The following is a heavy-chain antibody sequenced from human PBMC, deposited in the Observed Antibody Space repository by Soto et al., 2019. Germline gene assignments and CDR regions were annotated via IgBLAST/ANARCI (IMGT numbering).Heavy chain of an antibody. V-gene: IGHV1-2*02. D-gene: IGHD3-10*01. CDR2: INPNSAGT. Sequence: ASVKVSCKAFGYTFTGYYMHWARPAPGQGLEWMGWINPNSAGTNYAQKFQGRVTMTRDTSISTAYMELRSLRSDDTAVYYCARGSEAWFGGIYDYWGQGTLVTVSS. CDR3: ARGSEAWFGGIYDY. J-gene: IGHJ4*02. CDR1: GYTFTGYY.